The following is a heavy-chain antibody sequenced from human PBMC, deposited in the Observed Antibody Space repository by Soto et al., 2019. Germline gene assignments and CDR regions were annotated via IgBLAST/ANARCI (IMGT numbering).Heavy chain of an antibody. CDR3: ARDLSGGPEGATGYYYYGMDV. CDR2: ISYDGSNK. CDR1: GFTFSSYA. V-gene: IGHV3-30-3*01. Sequence: GGSLRLSCAASGFTFSSYAMHWVRQAPGKGLEWVAVISYDGSNKYYADSVKGRFTISRDNSRNTLYLQMNSLRAEDTAVYYCARDLSGGPEGATGYYYYGMDVWGQGTTVTVSS. D-gene: IGHD5-12*01. J-gene: IGHJ6*02.